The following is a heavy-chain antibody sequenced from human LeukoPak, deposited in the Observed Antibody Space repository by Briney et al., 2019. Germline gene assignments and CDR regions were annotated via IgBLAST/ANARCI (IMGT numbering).Heavy chain of an antibody. V-gene: IGHV3-30*03. J-gene: IGHJ5*02. CDR3: ARDLASKGNYYGSGSLQFDP. CDR1: GFTFSSYS. Sequence: PGGSLRLSCAASGFTFSSYSMNWVRQAPGKGLEWVAVISYDGSNKYYADSVKGRFTISRDNSKNTLYLQMNSLRAEDTAVYYCARDLASKGNYYGSGSLQFDPWGQGTLVTVSS. D-gene: IGHD3-10*01. CDR2: ISYDGSNK.